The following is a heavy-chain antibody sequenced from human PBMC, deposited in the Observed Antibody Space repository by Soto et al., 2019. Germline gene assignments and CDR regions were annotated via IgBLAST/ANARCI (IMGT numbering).Heavy chain of an antibody. CDR2: IKQDGSEK. CDR1: GFTFSSYW. V-gene: IGHV3-7*01. J-gene: IGHJ2*01. Sequence: EVQLVESGGGLVQPGGSLRLSCAASGFTFSSYWMTWVRQAPGRGLERLANIKQDGSEKYYVYSVRCRFTISRDNAKNSLFLQMNSLRVEDTAIYYCARVANRYFDLWGRGTLVTVSS. CDR3: ARVANRYFDL.